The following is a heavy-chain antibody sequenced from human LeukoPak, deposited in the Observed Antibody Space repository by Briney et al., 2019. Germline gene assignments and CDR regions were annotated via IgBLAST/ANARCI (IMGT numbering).Heavy chain of an antibody. V-gene: IGHV3-74*01. J-gene: IGHJ4*02. D-gene: IGHD3-10*01. Sequence: PGGSLRLSCAASGFTFSSYAMGWVRQAPGKGLVWVSRLNSDGSSTIYADSVKGRFTISRDNAKNTLYLQMNSLRAEDTAVYYCARGLGGTGDHWGQGTLVTVSS. CDR1: GFTFSSYA. CDR3: ARGLGGTGDH. CDR2: LNSDGSST.